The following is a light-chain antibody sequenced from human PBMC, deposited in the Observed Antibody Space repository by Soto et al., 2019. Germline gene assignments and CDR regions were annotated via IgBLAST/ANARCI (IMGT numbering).Light chain of an antibody. CDR2: DVS. J-gene: IGLJ1*01. CDR1: GSDVGGYKY. V-gene: IGLV2-14*01. Sequence: QSVLTQPASVSGSPGQSITISCTGPGSDVGGYKYVSWYQQLPGKAPKLMIYDVSYRPSGVSDRFSGSKSGNTASLIISGLQAEDEADYYCSSYASSSPFAFGTGTKVTVL. CDR3: SSYASSSPFA.